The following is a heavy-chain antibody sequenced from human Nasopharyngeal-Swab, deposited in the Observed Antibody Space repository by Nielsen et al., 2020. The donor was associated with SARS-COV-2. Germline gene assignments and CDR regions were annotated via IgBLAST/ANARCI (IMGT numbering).Heavy chain of an antibody. CDR2: IYYSGST. CDR3: ARGARITIFGVVSQLDV. V-gene: IGHV4-31*02. J-gene: IGHJ6*02. D-gene: IGHD3-3*01. Sequence: RQAPGKGLEWIGYIYYSGSTYYNPSLKSRVTISVDTSKNQFSLKLSSVTAADTAVYYCARGARITIFGVVSQLDVWGQGTTATVSS.